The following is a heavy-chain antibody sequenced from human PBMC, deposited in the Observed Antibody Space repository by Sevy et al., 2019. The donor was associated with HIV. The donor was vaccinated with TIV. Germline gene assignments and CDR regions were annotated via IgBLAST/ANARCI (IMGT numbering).Heavy chain of an antibody. D-gene: IGHD3-3*01. Sequence: GGSLRLSCVASGFTFDSYAMSWVRQVPGKGLQWVSVISGTGSSTFYGESVKGRFTISRDNSKNTMYLQMNSLRAEDTVVYYCARRPDLGGVIPSGVLDVWGQGTTVTVSS. CDR1: GFTFDSYA. CDR2: ISGTGSST. J-gene: IGHJ6*02. V-gene: IGHV3-23*01. CDR3: ARRPDLGGVIPSGVLDV.